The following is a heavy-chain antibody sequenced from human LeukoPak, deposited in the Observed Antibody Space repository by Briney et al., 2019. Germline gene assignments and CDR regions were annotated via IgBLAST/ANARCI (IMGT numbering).Heavy chain of an antibody. J-gene: IGHJ3*02. CDR3: AREGVNWDAFDI. V-gene: IGHV3-30*03. CDR2: ISYDGSNK. D-gene: IGHD1-20*01. CDR1: GFTFSSYG. Sequence: GGSLRLSCAASGFTFSSYGMHWVRQAPGKGLEWVAVISYDGSNKYYADSVKGRFTISRDNSKNTLYLQMNSLRAEDTAVYYCAREGVNWDAFDIWGQGKMVTVSS.